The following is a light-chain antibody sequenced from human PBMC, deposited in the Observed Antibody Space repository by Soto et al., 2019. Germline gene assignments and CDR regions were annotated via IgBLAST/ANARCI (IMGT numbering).Light chain of an antibody. Sequence: QSALTQPASVSGSPGQSITISCTGTSSDVGGYNYVSWYQQHPGKAPKLIIYELSNRPTGVSNRFSGSKSGHTASLAISGLQSEDEADYFCTSYTSSSTLDVFGTGTKLTVL. CDR3: TSYTSSSTLDV. CDR1: SSDVGGYNY. V-gene: IGLV2-14*01. J-gene: IGLJ1*01. CDR2: ELS.